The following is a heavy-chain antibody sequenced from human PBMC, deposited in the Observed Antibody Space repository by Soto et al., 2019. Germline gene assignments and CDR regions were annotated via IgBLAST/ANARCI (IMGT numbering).Heavy chain of an antibody. D-gene: IGHD3-9*01. V-gene: IGHV1-69*02. CDR1: GGTFSSYT. CDR3: ARINDILTGYYPDAFDI. J-gene: IGHJ3*02. CDR2: IIPILGIA. Sequence: QVQLVQSGAEVKKPGSSVKVSCKASGGTFSSYTISWVRQAPGQGLEWMGRIIPILGIANYAQKFQGRVTITADKSTSTAYMELSSLRSEDTAVYYCARINDILTGYYPDAFDIWGQGTMVTVSS.